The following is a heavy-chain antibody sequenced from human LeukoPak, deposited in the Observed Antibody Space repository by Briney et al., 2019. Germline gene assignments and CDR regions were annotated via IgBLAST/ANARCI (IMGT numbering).Heavy chain of an antibody. CDR3: ARDGIVVVPAAIPQDYYYGMDV. V-gene: IGHV1-2*02. Sequence: RWASVKVSCKASGYTFTGYYMHLVRQAPGQGLEWMGWINPNSGGTNYAQKFQGRVTMTRDTSISTAYMELSRLRSDDTAVYYCARDGIVVVPAAIPQDYYYGMDVWGQGTTVTVSS. D-gene: IGHD2-2*01. J-gene: IGHJ6*02. CDR1: GYTFTGYY. CDR2: INPNSGGT.